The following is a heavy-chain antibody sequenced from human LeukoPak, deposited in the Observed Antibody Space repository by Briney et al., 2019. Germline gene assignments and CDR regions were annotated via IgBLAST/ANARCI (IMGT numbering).Heavy chain of an antibody. D-gene: IGHD1-26*01. V-gene: IGHV3-30*02. J-gene: IGHJ4*02. CDR3: AKDHGGSYSESFDY. CDR2: IRYDGSNK. CDR1: GFTFSSYG. Sequence: AGSLRLSCAASGFTFSSYGMYWVRQGQPRGMEWVAFIRYDGSNKSYADSVKGRFTTSRDNSKNTMYLQMNSLRAEDTAVYYCAKDHGGSYSESFDYWGQGTLVTVSS.